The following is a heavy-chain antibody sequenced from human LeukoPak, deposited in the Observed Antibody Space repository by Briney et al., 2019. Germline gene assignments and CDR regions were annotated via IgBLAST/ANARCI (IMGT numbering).Heavy chain of an antibody. CDR1: GYTFTSYV. CDR3: ARDKDIVVVPAALPIEYYYGMDV. V-gene: IGHV1-18*01. D-gene: IGHD2-2*01. Sequence: ASVKVSCKASGYTFTSYVISWVRQAPGQGLAWMGWISAYNGNTNYAQKLQGRVTMTTDTSTSTAYMELRSLRSDDTAVYYCARDKDIVVVPAALPIEYYYGMDVWGQGTTVTVSS. J-gene: IGHJ6*02. CDR2: ISAYNGNT.